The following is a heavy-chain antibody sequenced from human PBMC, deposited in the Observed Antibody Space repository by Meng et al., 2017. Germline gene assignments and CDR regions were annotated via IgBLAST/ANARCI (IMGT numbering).Heavy chain of an antibody. CDR2: IYYSGST. CDR3: ARLYYYDSSGYYGERDAFDI. Sequence: SETLSLTCTVSGDSISSYYWSWIRQPPGKGLEWIGYIYYSGSTNYNPSLKSRVTISVDTSKNQFSLKLSSVTAADTAVYYCARLYYYDSSGYYGERDAFDIWGQGTMVTVSS. V-gene: IGHV4-59*01. D-gene: IGHD3-22*01. CDR1: GDSISSYY. J-gene: IGHJ3*02.